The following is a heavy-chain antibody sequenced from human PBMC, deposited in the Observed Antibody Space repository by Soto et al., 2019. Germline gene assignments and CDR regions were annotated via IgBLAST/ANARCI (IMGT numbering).Heavy chain of an antibody. CDR2: IRGFSPYT. Sequence: EVQLVESGGGLVKPGGSLRLSCISSEFTFRTYTMNWVRQAPGKGLEWVSGIRGFSPYTFYAESVKGRFTISRDNAKNSLYLQMNSLRAEDTAVYYCARDRGYDAHDYYYNAMDVWGQGTTVTVSS. J-gene: IGHJ6*02. CDR3: ARDRGYDAHDYYYNAMDV. CDR1: EFTFRTYT. V-gene: IGHV3-21*01. D-gene: IGHD2-15*01.